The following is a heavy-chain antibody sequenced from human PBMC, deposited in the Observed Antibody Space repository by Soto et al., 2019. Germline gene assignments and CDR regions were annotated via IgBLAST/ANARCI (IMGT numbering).Heavy chain of an antibody. CDR1: GYPFTSYG. D-gene: IGHD5-12*01. V-gene: IGHV1-18*01. CDR3: ARGSIVASIHDAFEI. Sequence: QGHLLQSGDEVKTPGASVRVSCRASGYPFTSYGIGWVRQAPGQGLEWVAWISAYNGNRDTAQKFQGRVTMTLDTSTDTAHMELGDLTSADTGVYYCARGSIVASIHDAFEIWGQGTKVTVSS. J-gene: IGHJ3*02. CDR2: ISAYNGNR.